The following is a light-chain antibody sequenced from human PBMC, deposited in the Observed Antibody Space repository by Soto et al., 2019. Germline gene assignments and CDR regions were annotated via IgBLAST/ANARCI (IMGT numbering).Light chain of an antibody. Sequence: QSVLTQPASASGTPGQRLTISCSGSNSNIGSHTVNWYQHVAGTAPKLLIYSDDERPSWVADRFSGSKSGTSASLAISGLLAEDEADYFCAAWDDSLNGRVFGGGTKLTVL. CDR3: AAWDDSLNGRV. V-gene: IGLV1-44*01. J-gene: IGLJ3*02. CDR1: NSNIGSHT. CDR2: SDD.